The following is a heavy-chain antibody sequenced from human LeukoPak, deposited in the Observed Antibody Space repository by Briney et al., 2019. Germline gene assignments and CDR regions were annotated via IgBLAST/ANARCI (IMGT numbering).Heavy chain of an antibody. V-gene: IGHV1-69*13. J-gene: IGHJ4*02. CDR2: IIPIFGTA. Sequence: SVKVSCKASGGTFSSYAISWVRQAPGQGLEWMGGIIPIFGTANYAQKFQGRVTITADESTSTAYMELSSLRSEDTAVYYCARALTRGGSLPDWGQGTLVTVSS. D-gene: IGHD2-15*01. CDR1: GGTFSSYA. CDR3: ARALTRGGSLPD.